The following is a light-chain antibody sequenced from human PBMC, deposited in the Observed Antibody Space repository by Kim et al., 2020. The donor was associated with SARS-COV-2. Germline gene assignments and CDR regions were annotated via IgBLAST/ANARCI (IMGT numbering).Light chain of an antibody. V-gene: IGLV2-14*03. J-gene: IGLJ2*01. CDR3: SSYASDNTVV. CDR2: DVS. CDR1: SSDVGGYNY. Sequence: GQSVTISCTGSSSDVGGYNYVSWYHQPPGEAPQVLIYDVSDRPSGVSNRFSGSKSGNTASLTISGLRTADDGDYYCSSYASDNTVVFGGGTQLTVL.